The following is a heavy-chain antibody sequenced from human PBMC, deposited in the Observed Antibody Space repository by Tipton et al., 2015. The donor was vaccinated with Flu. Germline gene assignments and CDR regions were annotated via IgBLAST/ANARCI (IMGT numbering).Heavy chain of an antibody. D-gene: IGHD4-11*01. Sequence: LRLSCTVSGGSVSSRGDFWNWIRQPAGKGLEWIGRIYFSESANYNPSLKSRLTISIDTSKNQFSLRLSSVTAADTAVYYCARRDYSNYVSVPKNWFDPWGQGTLVTVSS. V-gene: IGHV4-61*02. J-gene: IGHJ5*02. CDR2: IYFSESA. CDR3: ARRDYSNYVSVPKNWFDP. CDR1: GGSVSSRGDF.